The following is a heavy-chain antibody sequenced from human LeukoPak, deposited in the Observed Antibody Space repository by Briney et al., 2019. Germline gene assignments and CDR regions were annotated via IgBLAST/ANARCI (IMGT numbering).Heavy chain of an antibody. J-gene: IGHJ6*02. V-gene: IGHV4-30-2*01. D-gene: IGHD3-10*01. Sequence: PSETLSLTCAVSGGSISSGGYSWSWIRQPPGKGLEWIGYIYHSGSTYYNPSLKSRVTISVDRSKNQFSLKLSSVTAADTAVYYCARARGSGSSYYYYGMDVWGQGTTVPVSS. CDR2: IYHSGST. CDR3: ARARGSGSSYYYYGMDV. CDR1: GGSISSGGYS.